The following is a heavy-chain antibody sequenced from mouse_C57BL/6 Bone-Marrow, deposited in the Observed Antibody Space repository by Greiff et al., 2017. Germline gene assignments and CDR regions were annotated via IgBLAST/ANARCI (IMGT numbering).Heavy chain of an antibody. CDR3: ASWGLRRFAY. Sequence: QVQLQQSGAELMKPGASVKLSCKATGYTFTGYWIEWVKQRPGHGLEWIGEILPGSGSTNYNEKFKGKATFTADPSSNTAYMQLSSLTTEDSAIYYCASWGLRRFAYWGQGTLVTVSA. CDR1: GYTFTGYW. D-gene: IGHD2-4*01. CDR2: ILPGSGST. V-gene: IGHV1-9*01. J-gene: IGHJ3*01.